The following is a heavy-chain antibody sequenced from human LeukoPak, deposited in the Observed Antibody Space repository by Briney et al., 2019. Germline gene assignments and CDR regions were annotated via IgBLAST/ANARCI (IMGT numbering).Heavy chain of an antibody. D-gene: IGHD3-10*01. J-gene: IGHJ4*02. CDR3: ARETPYYSIQDY. V-gene: IGHV4-4*07. CDR2: IYTSGST. Sequence: SGTLSLTCAVSGGSLSNYYWSWIRQPAGKGLEWIGRIYTSGSTNYNPSLKSRVTMSVDTSKNQFSLNLSSVTAADTAVYYCARETPYYSIQDYWGQGTLVTVSS. CDR1: GGSLSNYY.